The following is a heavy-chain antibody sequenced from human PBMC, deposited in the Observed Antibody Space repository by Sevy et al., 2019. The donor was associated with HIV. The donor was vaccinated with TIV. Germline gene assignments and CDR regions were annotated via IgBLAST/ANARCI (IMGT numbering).Heavy chain of an antibody. CDR1: GFTFSSYA. D-gene: IGHD5-18*01. V-gene: IGHV3-30-3*01. CDR2: ISYDGSNK. J-gene: IGHJ4*02. Sequence: GGSLRLSCAASGFTFSSYAMHWVRQAPGKGLEWVAVISYDGSNKYYAYSVKGRFTISRDNSKNTLYLQMNSLRAEDTAVYYCARADTAMVRFDYWGQGTLVTVSS. CDR3: ARADTAMVRFDY.